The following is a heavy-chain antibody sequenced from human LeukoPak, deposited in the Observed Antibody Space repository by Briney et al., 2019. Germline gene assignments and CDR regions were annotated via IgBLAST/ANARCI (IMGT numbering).Heavy chain of an antibody. V-gene: IGHV4-39*01. D-gene: IGHD3-22*01. Sequence: SETLSLTCSVSGDSVSRSDSYWYWIRQPPGKGLEWIGTIYHSGRTYYSPSLKSRVTMSVDPSNNQFSLNLRSVTAADTAVYYCARRRYYDGSGYLEWGQGTLLSVSS. CDR3: ARRRYYDGSGYLE. CDR2: IYHSGRT. J-gene: IGHJ1*01. CDR1: GDSVSRSDSY.